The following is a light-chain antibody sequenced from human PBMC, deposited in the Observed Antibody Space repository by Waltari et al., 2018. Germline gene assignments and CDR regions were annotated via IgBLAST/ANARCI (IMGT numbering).Light chain of an antibody. CDR1: SNNVCQFNL. V-gene: IGLV2-23*02. CDR2: SVS. CDR3: CSYSTGGSWM. J-gene: IGLJ3*02. Sequence: QSALTQPVSVSGSPGQSVTISCSGTSNNVCQFNLVSWFHNPPAQAPNLLILSVSKPPSGVSNRFSGSKSGNTASLTISGLQTEDEADYYCCSYSTGGSWMFGGGTKLTVL.